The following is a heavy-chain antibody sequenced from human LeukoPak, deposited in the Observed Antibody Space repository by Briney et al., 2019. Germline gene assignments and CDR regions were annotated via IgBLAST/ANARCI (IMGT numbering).Heavy chain of an antibody. J-gene: IGHJ6*04. D-gene: IGHD7-27*01. CDR3: ASEYREGARNGDSYYGMDV. V-gene: IGHV1-69*01. CDR2: IIPIFGTA. Sequence: GASVKVSCKASGGTFSSYAISWVRQAPGQGLEWMGGIIPIFGTANYAQKFQGRVTITADESTSTAYMELSSLRSEDTAVYYCASEYREGARNGDSYYGMDVWGKGTTVTVSS. CDR1: GGTFSSYA.